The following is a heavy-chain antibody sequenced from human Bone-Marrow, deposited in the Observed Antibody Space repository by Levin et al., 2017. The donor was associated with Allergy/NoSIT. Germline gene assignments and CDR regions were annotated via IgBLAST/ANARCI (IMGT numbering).Heavy chain of an antibody. Sequence: AGGSLRLSCAGSGFTFSNYAVHWVRQAPGEGLEWVAVISGDGSHQYYADSVKGRFTMHRENSNDTLSLQMNSLRNDDTAVYYCATGDTGGIWGGWLDPWGQGTLVTVSS. V-gene: IGHV3-30*04. CDR2: ISGDGSHQ. J-gene: IGHJ5*02. CDR1: GFTFSNYA. D-gene: IGHD2-15*01. CDR3: ATGDTGGIWGGWLDP.